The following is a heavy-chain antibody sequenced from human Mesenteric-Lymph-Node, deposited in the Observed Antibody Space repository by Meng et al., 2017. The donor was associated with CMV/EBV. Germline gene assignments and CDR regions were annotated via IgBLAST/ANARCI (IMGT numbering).Heavy chain of an antibody. V-gene: IGHV4-39*01. CDR1: GSISSSSSY. CDR3: ASPLGYYDSSGYERDY. CDR2: IYYSGST. Sequence: GSISSSSSYWGWIRQPPGKGLEWIGSIYYSGSTYYNPSLKSRVTISVDTSKNQFSLKLSSVTAADTAVYYCASPLGYYDSSGYERDYWGQGTLVTVSS. D-gene: IGHD3-22*01. J-gene: IGHJ4*02.